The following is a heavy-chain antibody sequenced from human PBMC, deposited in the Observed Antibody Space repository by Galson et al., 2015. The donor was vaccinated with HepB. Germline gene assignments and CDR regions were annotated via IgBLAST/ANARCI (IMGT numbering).Heavy chain of an antibody. D-gene: IGHD6-6*01. CDR1: GFTFSSYA. J-gene: IGHJ4*02. Sequence: SLRLSCAASGFTFSSYAMHWVRQAPGKGLEWVAVISYDGSNKYYADSVKGRFTISRDNSKNTLYLQMNSLRAEDTAVYYCAREYSSSPTLPVDYWGQGTLVTVSS. CDR2: ISYDGSNK. CDR3: AREYSSSPTLPVDY. V-gene: IGHV3-30-3*01.